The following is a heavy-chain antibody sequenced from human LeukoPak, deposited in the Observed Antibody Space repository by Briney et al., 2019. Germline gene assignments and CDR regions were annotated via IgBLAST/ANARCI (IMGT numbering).Heavy chain of an antibody. CDR2: IYYSGST. J-gene: IGHJ5*02. D-gene: IGHD6-13*01. V-gene: IGHV4-61*01. Sequence: SETLSLTCTVSGGSVSSGSYYWSWIRQPPGKGLEWIGYIYYSGSTNYNPSLKSRVTISVDTSKNQFSLKLTSVTAADTAVYYCARATGGAAAADFDPWGQGTLVTVSS. CDR1: GGSVSSGSYY. CDR3: ARATGGAAAADFDP.